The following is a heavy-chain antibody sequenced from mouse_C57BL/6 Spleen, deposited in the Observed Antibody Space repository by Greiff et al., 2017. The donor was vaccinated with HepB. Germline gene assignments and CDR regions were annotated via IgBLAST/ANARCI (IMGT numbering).Heavy chain of an antibody. CDR2: IYPGDGDT. Sequence: VQLQQSGAELVKPGASVKISCKASGYAFSSYWMNWVKQRPGKGLEWIGQIYPGDGDTTYNGKFTGKATLTADKSSSTAYMQLSSLTSEDSAVYFCARWEDGNYYFDYWGQGTTLTVSS. CDR1: GYAFSSYW. V-gene: IGHV1-80*01. D-gene: IGHD2-1*01. J-gene: IGHJ2*01. CDR3: ARWEDGNYYFDY.